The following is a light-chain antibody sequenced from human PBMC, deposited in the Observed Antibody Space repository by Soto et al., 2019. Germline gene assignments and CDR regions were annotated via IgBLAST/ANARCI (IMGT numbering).Light chain of an antibody. Sequence: QSALTQPASVSGSPGQSITISCTGTSSDVGGYNYVSWYQQHPDKAPQLMIYDVSNRPSGISDRFSGSKSGNTASLTISGLQAEDEADYYCSSYTSTSTLVFGGGTQLT. V-gene: IGLV2-14*03. CDR1: SSDVGGYNY. CDR3: SSYTSTSTLV. J-gene: IGLJ2*01. CDR2: DVS.